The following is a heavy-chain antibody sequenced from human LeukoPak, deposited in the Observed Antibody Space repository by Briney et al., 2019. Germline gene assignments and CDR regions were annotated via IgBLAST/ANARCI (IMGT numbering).Heavy chain of an antibody. CDR3: AREIPKSLCDY. J-gene: IGHJ4*02. CDR2: ISSSGSTI. CDR1: GFTFSSYE. Sequence: PGGSLRLSCAASGFTFSSYEMNWVRQAPGKGLEWVSYISSSGSTIYYADSVKGRFTISRDNAKNSLYLQMNSLRAEDTAVYYCAREIPKSLCDYWGQGTLVTVSS. D-gene: IGHD2-2*02. V-gene: IGHV3-48*03.